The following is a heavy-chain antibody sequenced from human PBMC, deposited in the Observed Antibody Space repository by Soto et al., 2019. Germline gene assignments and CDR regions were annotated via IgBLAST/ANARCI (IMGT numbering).Heavy chain of an antibody. J-gene: IGHJ4*02. D-gene: IGHD5-18*01. Sequence: SETLSLTCAVSGGSISSSNWWSWVRQPPGKGLEWIGEIYHSGSTNYNPSLKSRVTISVDKSKNQFSLKLSSVTAADTAVYYCGRRHTAMVTFNFGYWGQGTLVTVSS. V-gene: IGHV4-4*02. CDR3: GRRHTAMVTFNFGY. CDR1: GGSISSSNW. CDR2: IYHSGST.